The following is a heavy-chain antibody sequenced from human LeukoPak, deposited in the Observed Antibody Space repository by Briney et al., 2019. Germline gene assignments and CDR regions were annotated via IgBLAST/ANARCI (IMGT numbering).Heavy chain of an antibody. CDR2: IHYSGKV. V-gene: IGHV4-39*01. CDR1: GGSLRSSGHW. J-gene: IGHJ4*02. CDR3: ARQSGDQSSAWYFDA. Sequence: SETLSLTCTVSGGSLRSSGHWWVWIRQPPGKGLEWIGSIHYSGKVYYNPSLKSRVTTSVDTSTDQFPLRLSSATAADTAIYYCARQSGDQSSAWYFDAWGQGTLVTVSS. D-gene: IGHD6-19*01.